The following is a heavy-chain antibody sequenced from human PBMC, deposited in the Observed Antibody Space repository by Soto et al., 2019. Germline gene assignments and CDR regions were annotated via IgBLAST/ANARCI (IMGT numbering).Heavy chain of an antibody. Sequence: TVVGANIIDLDGNRIRQHPGKGLEWIGYVFDSGSTNYSPSLKSRVTISLDTSKNQFSLKLSCVTAAHTAVFFWAGATLAPGNGFAPWGQGTLVPVS. J-gene: IGHJ5*02. CDR2: VFDSGST. V-gene: IGHV4-59*11. CDR1: GANIIDLD. CDR3: AGATLAPGNGFAP.